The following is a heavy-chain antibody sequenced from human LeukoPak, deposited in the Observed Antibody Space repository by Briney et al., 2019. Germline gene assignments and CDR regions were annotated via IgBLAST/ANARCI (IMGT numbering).Heavy chain of an antibody. CDR3: ARDRPGYNWNDGPYYFDY. Sequence: PSETLSLTCAVYGGSFSGYYWGWIRQPPGKGLEWIGSIYYSGSTYYNPSLKSRVTISVDTSKNQFSLKLSSVTAADTAVYYCARDRPGYNWNDGPYYFDYWGQGTLVTVSS. CDR1: GGSFSGYY. CDR2: IYYSGST. V-gene: IGHV4-34*01. J-gene: IGHJ4*02. D-gene: IGHD1-1*01.